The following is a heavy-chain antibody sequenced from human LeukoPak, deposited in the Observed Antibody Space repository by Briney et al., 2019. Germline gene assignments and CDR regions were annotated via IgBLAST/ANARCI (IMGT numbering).Heavy chain of an antibody. CDR3: AKGGVATIPWFDP. CDR1: GFTFSSYS. D-gene: IGHD5-12*01. J-gene: IGHJ5*02. CDR2: LSGSGGIT. Sequence: PGGSLRLSCAASGFTFSSYSMNWVRQAPGKGLEWVSALSGSGGITYYADSVKGRFTISRDNSKNTLYLQMNSLRAEDTAIYYCAKGGVATIPWFDPWGQGTLVTVSS. V-gene: IGHV3-23*01.